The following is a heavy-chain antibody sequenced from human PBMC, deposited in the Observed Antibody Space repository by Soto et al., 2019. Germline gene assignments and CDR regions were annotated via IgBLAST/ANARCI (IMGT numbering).Heavy chain of an antibody. CDR1: GFTFSSYG. CDR3: AKDSARRGNYYGMDV. CDR2: ISYDGSNK. V-gene: IGHV3-30*18. Sequence: GGSLRLSCAASGFTFSSYGMHWVRQAPGKGLEWVAVISYDGSNKYYAGSVKGRFTISRDNSKNTLYLQMNSLRAEDTAVYYCAKDSARRGNYYGMDVWGQGTTVTVSS. J-gene: IGHJ6*02. D-gene: IGHD3-10*01.